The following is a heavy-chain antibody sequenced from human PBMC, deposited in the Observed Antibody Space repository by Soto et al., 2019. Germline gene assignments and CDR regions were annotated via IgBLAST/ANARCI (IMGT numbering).Heavy chain of an antibody. V-gene: IGHV2-5*01. CDR1: GFSLSTSGVG. CDR2: IYWNDDK. D-gene: IGHD4-17*01. J-gene: IGHJ6*02. Sequence: SGPTLVNPTQTLTLTCTFSGFSLSTSGVGVGWIRQPPGKALEWLALIYWNDDKRYSPSLKSRLTITKDTSKNQVVLTMTNMDPVDTATYYCAHSPAKNYGDFDYYYYGMDVWRQGTTVTVSS. CDR3: AHSPAKNYGDFDYYYYGMDV.